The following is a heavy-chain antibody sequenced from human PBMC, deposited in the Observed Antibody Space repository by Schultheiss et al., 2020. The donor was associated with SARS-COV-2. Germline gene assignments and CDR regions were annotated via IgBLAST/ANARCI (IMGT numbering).Heavy chain of an antibody. CDR3: AREEGYCSSTSCQGAFDI. D-gene: IGHD2-2*01. CDR1: GDSISSYY. V-gene: IGHV4-59*01. J-gene: IGHJ3*02. CDR2: VYFSGST. Sequence: SETLSLTCTVSGDSISSYYWSWVRQPPGKGLEWIGYVYFSGSTNYNPSLKSRVTISVDTSKNQFSLKLSSVTAADTAVYYCAREEGYCSSTSCQGAFDIWGQGTMVTVSS.